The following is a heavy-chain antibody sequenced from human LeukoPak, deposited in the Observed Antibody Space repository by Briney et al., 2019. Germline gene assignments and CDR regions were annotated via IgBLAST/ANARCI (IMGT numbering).Heavy chain of an antibody. V-gene: IGHV3-23*01. D-gene: IGHD6-19*01. CDR1: GFTFSSYA. J-gene: IGHJ4*02. CDR3: AKDHLPGIVVADRDY. CDR2: ISGSGGTT. Sequence: GGSLRLSCAASGFTFSSYAMSWVRQAPGKGLEWVSAISGSGGTTYYADSVKGRFTTSRDNSKNTLYLQINSLRDEDTAVYYCAKDHLPGIVVADRDYWGQGTLVTVSS.